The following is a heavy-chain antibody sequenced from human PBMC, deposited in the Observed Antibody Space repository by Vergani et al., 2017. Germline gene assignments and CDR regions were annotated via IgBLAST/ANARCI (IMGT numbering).Heavy chain of an antibody. V-gene: IGHV3-33*01. CDR3: ARSGYCAHGVCYMTYYYYMDV. CDR2: IWYDGSKE. Sequence: VQLVEPGGGLVQPGRSLRLSCAGSGFTLSSNAMNWVRQAQGKGLEWVAFIWYDGSKEYYADSVKGRFTISRDNSKNTLYLQMNNLRAADTAVYYCARSGYCAHGVCYMTYYYYMDVWGKGTAVTVSS. D-gene: IGHD2-8*01. CDR1: GFTLSSNA. J-gene: IGHJ6*03.